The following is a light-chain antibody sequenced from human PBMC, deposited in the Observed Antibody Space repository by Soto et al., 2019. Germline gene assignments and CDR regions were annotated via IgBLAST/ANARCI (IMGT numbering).Light chain of an antibody. V-gene: IGLV2-18*02. CDR2: EVS. Sequence: QSALTQPPSVSGSPGQSVTISCTGTSSDVGSYNRVSWYQQPPGTAPKLMIHEVSNRPSGVPDRFSGSKSGNTASLTISGLQAEDEADYYCSSYTSSSTLVCGGGTKLTVL. J-gene: IGLJ2*01. CDR3: SSYTSSSTLV. CDR1: SSDVGSYNR.